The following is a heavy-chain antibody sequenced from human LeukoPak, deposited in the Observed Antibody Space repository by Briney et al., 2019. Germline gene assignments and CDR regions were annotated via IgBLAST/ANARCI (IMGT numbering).Heavy chain of an antibody. J-gene: IGHJ3*02. V-gene: IGHV4-61*02. CDR2: IDTSGST. D-gene: IGHD3-3*01. CDR3: ARDVARLNYDFWSGQAKRGDAFDI. CDR1: GGSISSGSCY. Sequence: SQTLSPTYTVPGGSISSGSCYWSWIRQPAGKGLEWIGRIDTSGSTNYNPSLKSPVTISVDTSKNPFSLTLSSVTAAHTAVYYCARDVARLNYDFWSGQAKRGDAFDIWGQGTMVTVSS.